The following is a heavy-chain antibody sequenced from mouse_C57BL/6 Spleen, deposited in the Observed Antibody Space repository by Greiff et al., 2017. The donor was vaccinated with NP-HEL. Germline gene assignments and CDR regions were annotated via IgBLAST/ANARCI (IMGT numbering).Heavy chain of an antibody. Sequence: QVQLQQPGAELVRPGSSVKLSCKASGYTFTSYWMHWVKQRPIQGLEWIGNIDPSDSETHYNQKFKDKATLTVDKSSSTAYMQLSSLTSEDSAVYYCARSPSYGYSGYCFDYWGKGTTLTVSS. CDR3: ARSPSYGYSGYCFDY. CDR2: IDPSDSET. J-gene: IGHJ2*01. V-gene: IGHV1-52*01. CDR1: GYTFTSYW. D-gene: IGHD2-2*01.